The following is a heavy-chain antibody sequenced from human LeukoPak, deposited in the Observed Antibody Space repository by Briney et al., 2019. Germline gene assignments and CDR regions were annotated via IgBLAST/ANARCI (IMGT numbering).Heavy chain of an antibody. V-gene: IGHV1-2*02. Sequence: ASVKVSCKASGYTFTGYYMHWGRQAPGQGLEWMGWINPNSGGAKYAQKFQGRVTMTRDTSINTAYMELSRLKSDDTAIYYCARVSATVPTHWGQGTLLTVSS. CDR1: GYTFTGYY. CDR3: ARVSATVPTH. J-gene: IGHJ4*02. D-gene: IGHD4-17*01. CDR2: INPNSGGA.